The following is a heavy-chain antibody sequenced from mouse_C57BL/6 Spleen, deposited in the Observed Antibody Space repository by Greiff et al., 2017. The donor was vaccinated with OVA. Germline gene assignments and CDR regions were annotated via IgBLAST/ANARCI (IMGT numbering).Heavy chain of an antibody. CDR3: ARDRSYGSRGWYFDV. Sequence: EVQLVESGGGLVKPGGSLKLSCAASGFTFSSYAMSWVRQTPEKRLEWVATISDGGSYTYYPDNVKGRFTISRDNAKNNLYLQMSHLKSEDTAMYYCARDRSYGSRGWYFDVWGTGTTVTVSS. D-gene: IGHD1-1*01. CDR1: GFTFSSYA. V-gene: IGHV5-4*01. CDR2: ISDGGSYT. J-gene: IGHJ1*03.